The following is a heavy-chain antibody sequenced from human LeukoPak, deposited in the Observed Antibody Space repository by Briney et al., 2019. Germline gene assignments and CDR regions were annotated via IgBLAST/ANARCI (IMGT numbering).Heavy chain of an antibody. V-gene: IGHV1-69*04. J-gene: IGHJ6*02. CDR2: IIPILGIA. CDR1: GGTFSSYA. CDR3: ARAYIVVVPAALMGATAYYYYYGMDV. Sequence: SVKVSCTASGGTFSSYAISWVRQAPGQGLEWMGRIIPILGIANYAQKFQGRVTITAVKSTSTAYMELSSLRSEDTAVYYCARAYIVVVPAALMGATAYYYYYGMDVWGQGTTVTVSS. D-gene: IGHD2-2*01.